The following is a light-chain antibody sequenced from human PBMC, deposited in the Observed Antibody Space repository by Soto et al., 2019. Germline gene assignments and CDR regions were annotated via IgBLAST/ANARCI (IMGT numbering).Light chain of an antibody. J-gene: IGKJ1*01. CDR1: QGIKND. CDR2: AAS. V-gene: IGKV1-6*01. CDR3: LQDYTYPLT. Sequence: AIQMTQSPSSLSASVGXRVTITCRASQGIKNDLGWYQQKPGKAPKLLIYAASSLQSGVPSRFSGSGSGTDFTLTVSSLQPDDFATYYCLQDYTYPLTFGQGTKVDIK.